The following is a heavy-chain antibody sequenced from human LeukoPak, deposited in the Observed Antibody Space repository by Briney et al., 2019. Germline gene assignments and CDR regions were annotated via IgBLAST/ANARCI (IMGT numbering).Heavy chain of an antibody. V-gene: IGHV1-18*01. Sequence: ASVKVSCKASGYTFSSYGLSWGRHAPRQGVEWMGWISAYNGNAHSAQKLQGRVTMTTDTSTSTAYMELRSLRSDDTAVYYCARDLLRYFDQRYYYYYGMDVWGQGTTVTVSS. CDR3: ARDLLRYFDQRYYYYYGMDV. CDR2: ISAYNGNA. CDR1: GYTFSSYG. J-gene: IGHJ6*02. D-gene: IGHD3-9*01.